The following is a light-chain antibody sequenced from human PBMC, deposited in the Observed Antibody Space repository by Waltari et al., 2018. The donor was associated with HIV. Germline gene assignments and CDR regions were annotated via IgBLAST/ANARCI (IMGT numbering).Light chain of an antibody. CDR3: AAWIDGRGV. CDR2: SSS. Sequence: QSMLTHPPSSSATPGQRVPFPCSGTSDLRRTSINWYQQLPGMSPTLLIYSSSLRPSGVSDRFYGSKSGTSASLAIRGLQSDDEATYLCAAWIDGRGVFGGGTQLTVL. V-gene: IGLV1-44*01. CDR1: SDLRRTS. J-gene: IGLJ3*02.